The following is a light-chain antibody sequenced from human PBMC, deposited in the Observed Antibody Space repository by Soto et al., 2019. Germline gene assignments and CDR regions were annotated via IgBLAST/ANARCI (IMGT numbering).Light chain of an antibody. CDR2: KAS. Sequence: DIQMTQSPPTLSASVGDRVIITCRASQNIRSWLAWYQQKPGKAPRLLIYKASSLESGVPSRFSGSGSGTEFTLTISSLQPDDSATYYCQQYDTSSTFGGGTKVESK. CDR1: QNIRSW. J-gene: IGKJ4*02. V-gene: IGKV1-5*03. CDR3: QQYDTSST.